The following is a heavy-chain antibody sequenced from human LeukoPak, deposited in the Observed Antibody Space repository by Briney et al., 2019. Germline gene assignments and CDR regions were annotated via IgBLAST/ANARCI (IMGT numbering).Heavy chain of an antibody. V-gene: IGHV3-30*02. Sequence: PGGSLRLSCVASGFVFSAYGMHWVRQTPGKGLEWVTFIGPDGGDEYYTDSVRGRFTISRDNSRNTVHLQMNNLRPDDTAVYYCAKERGYYDNSGYLIWGQGTLVTVSS. CDR3: AKERGYYDNSGYLI. D-gene: IGHD3-22*01. CDR2: IGPDGGDE. CDR1: GFVFSAYG. J-gene: IGHJ4*02.